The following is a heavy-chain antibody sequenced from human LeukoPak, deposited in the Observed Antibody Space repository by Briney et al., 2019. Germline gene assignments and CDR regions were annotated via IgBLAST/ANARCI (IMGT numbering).Heavy chain of an antibody. CDR3: ARGPGTYYDILTGYYTSADYFDY. D-gene: IGHD3-9*01. CDR2: IGTAGDT. V-gene: IGHV3-13*01. Sequence: PGGSLRLSCAASGFTFSSYDMHWVRQATGKGLEWVSAIGTAGDTYYPGSVKGRFTISRENAKNSLYLQMNSLRAGDTAVYYCARGPGTYYDILTGYYTSADYFDYWGQGTLVTVSS. CDR1: GFTFSSYD. J-gene: IGHJ4*02.